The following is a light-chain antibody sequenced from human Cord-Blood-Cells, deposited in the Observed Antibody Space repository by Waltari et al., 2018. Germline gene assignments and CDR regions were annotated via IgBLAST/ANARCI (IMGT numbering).Light chain of an antibody. J-gene: IGLJ3*02. V-gene: IGLV2-14*01. CDR3: SSYTSSSTLV. Sequence: QSALPQPASVSGSPGQSITISCTGNSHTVGGYNYVSWYQQHPGQAPKLMIYDASNRPSGVSNRFSGSKSGNTASLTISGLQAEDEADYYCSSYTSSSTLVFGGGTKLTVL. CDR2: DAS. CDR1: SHTVGGYNY.